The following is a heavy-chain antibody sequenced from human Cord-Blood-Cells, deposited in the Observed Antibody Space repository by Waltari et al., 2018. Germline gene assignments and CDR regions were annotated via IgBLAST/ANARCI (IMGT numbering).Heavy chain of an antibody. CDR3: ARYTELRRAFDI. Sequence: EVQLVESGGGLVQPGGSLRLSCAASGFTFSSHDMHWVRQATGKGLEWVSAIGTAGDTYYPGSVKGRFTISRENAKNSLYLQMNSLRAGDTAVYYCARYTELRRAFDIWGQGTMVTVSS. CDR1: GFTFSSHD. V-gene: IGHV3-13*01. CDR2: IGTAGDT. J-gene: IGHJ3*02. D-gene: IGHD1-26*01.